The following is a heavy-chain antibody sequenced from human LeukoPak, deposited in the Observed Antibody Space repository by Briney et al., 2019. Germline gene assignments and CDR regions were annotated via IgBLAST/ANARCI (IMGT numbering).Heavy chain of an antibody. CDR3: AVGGNPGALDY. CDR2: ITNDASST. D-gene: IGHD4-23*01. Sequence: GGSLRLSCAASGFTFSSYSMNWVRQAPGKGLEWVSRITNDASSTAYADSVKGRFTISRDNTKNTLYLQMNSLRAEDTAVYYCAVGGNPGALDYWGQGTLVTVSS. CDR1: GFTFSSYS. V-gene: IGHV3-74*01. J-gene: IGHJ4*02.